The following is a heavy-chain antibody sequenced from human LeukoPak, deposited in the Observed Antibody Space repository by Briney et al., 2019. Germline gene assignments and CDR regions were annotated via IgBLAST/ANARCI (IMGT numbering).Heavy chain of an antibody. Sequence: GGSLRLSCATSGFTVITNDMTWVRQAPGKGLEWVSVLYSDGNTKYADSVQGRFTISRDNSKNTLYLEMNSLSPDDTAVYYCARGVEPLAANTLAYWGQGTLVTVSS. V-gene: IGHV3-53*01. CDR1: GFTVITND. D-gene: IGHD1-14*01. CDR2: LYSDGNT. J-gene: IGHJ4*02. CDR3: ARGVEPLAANTLAY.